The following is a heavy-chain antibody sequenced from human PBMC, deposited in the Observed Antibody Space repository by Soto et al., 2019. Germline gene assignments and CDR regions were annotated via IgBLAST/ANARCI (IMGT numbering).Heavy chain of an antibody. CDR1: GFTFSSYA. CDR2: ISGSGGST. CDR3: AKDPSNNYHYYYMDV. Sequence: EVQLLESGGGLVQPGGSLRLSCAASGFTFSSYAMSWVRQAPGKGLEWVSAISGSGGSTYYADSVKGRFTISRDNSKNTVYLQMTSLRADDTAVYYCAKDPSNNYHYYYMDVWGKGTTVTVSS. J-gene: IGHJ6*03. V-gene: IGHV3-23*01.